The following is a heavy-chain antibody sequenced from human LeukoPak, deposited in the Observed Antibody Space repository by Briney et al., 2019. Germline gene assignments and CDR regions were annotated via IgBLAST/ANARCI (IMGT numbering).Heavy chain of an antibody. CDR3: ARVGAFHAFDI. CDR2: VNNDGTGT. CDR1: GFTFGSYW. Sequence: PGGSLRLSCAASGFTFGSYWMYWVRQAPEKGLVCISRVNNDGTGTIYADSVKGRFTISRDNAKNTVFLQLNSLRTEDTAVYYCARVGAFHAFDIWGQGTMVTVSS. J-gene: IGHJ3*02. V-gene: IGHV3-74*01.